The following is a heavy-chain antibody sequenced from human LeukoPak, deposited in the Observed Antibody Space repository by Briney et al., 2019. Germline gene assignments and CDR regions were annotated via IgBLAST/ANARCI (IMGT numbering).Heavy chain of an antibody. CDR1: GYTFTSYG. D-gene: IGHD3-3*01. CDR2: ISAYNGNT. V-gene: IGHV1-18*01. J-gene: IGHJ4*02. CDR3: VWSGSPEQFDY. Sequence: RASVKVSCKASGYTFTSYGISWVRQAPGQGLEWMGWISAYNGNTNYAQKLQGRVTITTDTSMSTAYMELRSLRSDDTAVYYCVWSGSPEQFDYWGQGTLVTVSS.